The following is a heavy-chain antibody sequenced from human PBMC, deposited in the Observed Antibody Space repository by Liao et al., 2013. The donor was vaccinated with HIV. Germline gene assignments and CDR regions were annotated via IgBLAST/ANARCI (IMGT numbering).Heavy chain of an antibody. V-gene: IGHV4-34*01. CDR1: GGSFSGYY. J-gene: IGHJ6*03. Sequence: QLQESGPGLVKPSETLSLTCAVYGGSFSGYYWSWIRQPPGKGLEWIGEINHSGSTNYNPSLKSRVTISVDTSKNQFSLKLSSVTAADTAVYYCARTLTYYYDSDGYYYYYYYMDVWGKGTTVTVSS. CDR3: ARTLTYYYDSDGYYYYYYYMDV. CDR2: INHSGST. D-gene: IGHD3-22*01.